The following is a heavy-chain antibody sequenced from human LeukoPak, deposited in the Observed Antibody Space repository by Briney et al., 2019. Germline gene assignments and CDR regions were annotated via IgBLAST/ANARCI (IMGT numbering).Heavy chain of an antibody. V-gene: IGHV3-11*01. J-gene: IGHJ4*02. D-gene: IGHD3-22*01. Sequence: PGGSLRLSCAASGFTFSDYYMSWIRQAPGKGLEWVSYISSSGSSIYYADSVEGRFTISRGNAKNSLYLQLNSLRAEDTAVYYCARVAGPGYDGGGYWRWGPGTLVTVSS. CDR3: ARVAGPGYDGGGYWR. CDR1: GFTFSDYY. CDR2: ISSSGSSI.